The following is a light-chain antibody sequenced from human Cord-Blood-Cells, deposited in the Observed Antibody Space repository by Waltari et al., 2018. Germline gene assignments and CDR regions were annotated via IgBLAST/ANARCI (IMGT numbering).Light chain of an antibody. CDR1: TGAATVGQH. CDR2: DTS. J-gene: IGLJ1*01. Sequence: QAVVTPESSLTLCPAATVTLSGGPSTGAATVGQHPYWFQQKPVQPPRTLIYDTSNKHSCTPARFSGSLLGGKAALTLSGAQPEDEAEYYCLLSYSGAYVFGTGTKVTVL. V-gene: IGLV7-46*01. CDR3: LLSYSGAYV.